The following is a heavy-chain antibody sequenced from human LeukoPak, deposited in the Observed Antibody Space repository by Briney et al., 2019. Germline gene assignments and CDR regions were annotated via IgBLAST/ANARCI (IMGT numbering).Heavy chain of an antibody. J-gene: IGHJ6*02. CDR1: GFTFSTCA. CDR2: ISGSGGST. V-gene: IGHV3-23*01. D-gene: IGHD3-10*02. CDR3: ARDLHYYVAMDV. Sequence: PGGSLRLSCAASGFTFSTCAMGWVRQAPGKGLGWVSAISGSGGSTFYADSVKGRFTISRDNSKNTLFLQLHNLRLEDTALYYCARDLHYYVAMDVWGQGTTVTVSS.